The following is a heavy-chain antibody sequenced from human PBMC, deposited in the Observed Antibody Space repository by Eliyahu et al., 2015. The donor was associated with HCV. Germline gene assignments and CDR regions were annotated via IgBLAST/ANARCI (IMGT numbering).Heavy chain of an antibody. CDR1: GFTFRGYW. CDR3: ATASVPFD. CDR2: IKDDGSEK. Sequence: EVHLVESGGGLVQPGGSLRLSCAGSGFTFRGYWMTWVRQGPGKGLEWVATIKDDGSEKNYVDSVKGRFTISRDNSKTSVFLQMDSLRPDDTAVYYCATASVPFDWGQGTLVTVSS. D-gene: IGHD4-17*01. J-gene: IGHJ4*02. V-gene: IGHV3-7*01.